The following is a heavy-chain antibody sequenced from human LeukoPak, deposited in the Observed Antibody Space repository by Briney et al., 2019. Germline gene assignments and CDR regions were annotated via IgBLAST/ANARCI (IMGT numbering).Heavy chain of an antibody. CDR3: ARGYYWWYIDY. J-gene: IGHJ4*02. Sequence: ASVTVSFKGSGYTFTSYDINWVRQATGQGLEWMGWMNPNSGNTGYAQKFQGRVTMTRNTSISTAYMELSSLRSEDTAVYYCARGYYWWYIDYWGQGTLVTVSS. CDR1: GYTFTSYD. D-gene: IGHD2-8*01. V-gene: IGHV1-8*01. CDR2: MNPNSGNT.